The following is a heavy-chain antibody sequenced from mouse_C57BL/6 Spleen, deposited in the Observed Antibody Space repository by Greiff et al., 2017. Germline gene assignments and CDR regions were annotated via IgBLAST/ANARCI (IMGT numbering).Heavy chain of an antibody. CDR2: ISSGGSYT. J-gene: IGHJ2*01. CDR1: GFTFSSYG. V-gene: IGHV5-6*01. Sequence: EVHLVESGGDLVKPGGSLKLSCAASGFTFSSYGMSWVRQTPDKRLEWVATISSGGSYTYYPDSVKGRFTISRDNAKNTLYLQMSSLKSEDTAMYYCARGWDDWGQGTTLTVSS. CDR3: ARGWDD. D-gene: IGHD3-3*01.